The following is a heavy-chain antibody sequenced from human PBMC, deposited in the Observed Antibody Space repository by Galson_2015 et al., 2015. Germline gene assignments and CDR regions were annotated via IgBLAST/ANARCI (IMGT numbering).Heavy chain of an antibody. Sequence: PALVKPTQTLTLTCTVSGFSLSNARMGVSWIRQPPGKALEWLAHIFSNDEKSYSTSLKSRLTISKDTSKSQVVLTMTNMDPVDTATYYCARVVDDYSNGVGWFDPWGQGTLVTVSP. J-gene: IGHJ5*02. D-gene: IGHD4-11*01. CDR1: GFSLSNARMG. CDR2: IFSNDEK. CDR3: ARVVDDYSNGVGWFDP. V-gene: IGHV2-26*01.